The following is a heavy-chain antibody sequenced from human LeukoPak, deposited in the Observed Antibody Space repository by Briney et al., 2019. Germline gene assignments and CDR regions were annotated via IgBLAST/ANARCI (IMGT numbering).Heavy chain of an antibody. CDR1: GGSIGTYY. D-gene: IGHD3-16*02. J-gene: IGHJ6*03. CDR3: ARHIGGGIEDMDV. Sequence: AETLSLTCTVSGGSIGTYYWSGVRQSPGTGLEWIGYIYVTETRYNPYLQSRVTISVDRSRNQFFLKMTSVTAADTAVYYCARHIGGGIEDMDVWGRGTKVTVSS. CDR2: IYVTET. V-gene: IGHV4-59*08.